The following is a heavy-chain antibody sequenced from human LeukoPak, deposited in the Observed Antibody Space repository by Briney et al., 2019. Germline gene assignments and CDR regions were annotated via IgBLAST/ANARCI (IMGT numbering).Heavy chain of an antibody. V-gene: IGHV4-39*01. CDR2: IYYSGST. D-gene: IGHD3-16*02. J-gene: IGHJ4*02. Sequence: PSETLSLTCTVSGGSISSSSYYWGWIRQPPGKGLEWIGSIYYSGSTYYNPSLKSRVTISVDTSKNQFSLKLSSVTAADTAVYYCARGRDDDVWGSYPTCFDYWGQGTLVTVSS. CDR3: ARGRDDDVWGSYPTCFDY. CDR1: GGSISSSSYY.